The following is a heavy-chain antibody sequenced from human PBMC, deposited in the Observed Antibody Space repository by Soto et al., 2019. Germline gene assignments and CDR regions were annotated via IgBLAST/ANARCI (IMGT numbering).Heavy chain of an antibody. CDR2: IIPIFGTA. V-gene: IGHV1-69*12. D-gene: IGHD1-26*01. Sequence: QFQLVQSGAEVKKPGSSVKVSCKTSGGPFSSYAISRVRQAPGQGLEWMGGIIPIFGTANYAQKFQGRVTITADEYTSTGYMELSSLRSEDTAVYYCARGGGGGAEYFDYWGQGTLVTVSS. J-gene: IGHJ4*02. CDR3: ARGGGGGAEYFDY. CDR1: GGPFSSYA.